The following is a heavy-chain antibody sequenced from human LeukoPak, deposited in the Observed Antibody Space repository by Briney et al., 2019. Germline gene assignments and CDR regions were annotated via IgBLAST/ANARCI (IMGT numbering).Heavy chain of an antibody. V-gene: IGHV4-39*01. D-gene: IGHD3-22*01. J-gene: IGHJ5*02. Sequence: PSETLSLTCTVSGGSIRSYYWNWIRQPPGKGLEWIGSIYYSGTTYYNPSLKSRVTISIDTSNNQFSLKLSSVTAADTAVYYCARRSSANWFDLWGQGTLVTVSS. CDR2: IYYSGTT. CDR1: GGSIRSYY. CDR3: ARRSSANWFDL.